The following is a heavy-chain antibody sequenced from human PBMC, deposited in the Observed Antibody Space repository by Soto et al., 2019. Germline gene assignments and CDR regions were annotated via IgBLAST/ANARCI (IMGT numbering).Heavy chain of an antibody. CDR2: ISGSGGST. Sequence: PGGSLRLSCAASGFTFSSYAMSWVRQAPGKGLEWVSAISGSGGSTYYADSVKGRFTISRDNSKNTLYLQMNGLRAEDTAVYYCAKDSMGGSTSEPDYYGSGSYYSYYFDYWGQGTLVTVSS. CDR3: AKDSMGGSTSEPDYYGSGSYYSYYFDY. D-gene: IGHD3-10*01. J-gene: IGHJ4*02. V-gene: IGHV3-23*01. CDR1: GFTFSSYA.